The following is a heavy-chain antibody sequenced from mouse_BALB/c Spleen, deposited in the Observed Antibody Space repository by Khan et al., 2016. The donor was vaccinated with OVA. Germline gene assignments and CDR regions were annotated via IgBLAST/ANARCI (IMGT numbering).Heavy chain of an antibody. Sequence: VQLKESGPGLVKPSQSLSLTCTVTGYSITTDYAWNWIRQFPGNKLEWMGFISYSGNTKYNPSLQSRISITRDTSKNPFFLQLKSVTTEDTARYYCARVYGGDFDYWGQGTTLTVSS. D-gene: IGHD1-1*01. CDR3: ARVYGGDFDY. J-gene: IGHJ2*01. CDR2: ISYSGNT. V-gene: IGHV3-2*02. CDR1: GYSITTDYA.